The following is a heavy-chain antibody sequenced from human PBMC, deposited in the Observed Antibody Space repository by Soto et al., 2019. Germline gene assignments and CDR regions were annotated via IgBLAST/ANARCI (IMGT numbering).Heavy chain of an antibody. CDR1: GFSLSASGVG. CDR3: AHKGGGDRILDY. D-gene: IGHD3-16*01. Sequence: QITLKESGPTLVKPTQTLTLTCTFSGFSLSASGVGVGWIRQPPGKALEWLAIIYWDDAKHYSPSLKSSLTNTKDTSKNPGVLTTANMDPVDTATYCCAHKGGGDRILDYWGQGTLVTVSS. V-gene: IGHV2-5*02. J-gene: IGHJ4*02. CDR2: IYWDDAK.